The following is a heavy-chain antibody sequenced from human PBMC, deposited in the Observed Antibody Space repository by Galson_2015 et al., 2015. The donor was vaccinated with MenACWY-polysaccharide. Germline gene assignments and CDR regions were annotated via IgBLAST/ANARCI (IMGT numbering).Heavy chain of an antibody. Sequence: TCAVSGGSISNWWSWVRQPPGKGLEWIGEIYQTGSTNYNPSLKSRVTISVDKSKSQFSLKLSSVTAADTALYYCARGRSSGSYYKYMDVWGKGTTVTVSS. J-gene: IGHJ6*03. V-gene: IGHV4-4*02. CDR2: IYQTGST. CDR3: ARGRSSGSYYKYMDV. CDR1: GGSISNW. D-gene: IGHD6-6*01.